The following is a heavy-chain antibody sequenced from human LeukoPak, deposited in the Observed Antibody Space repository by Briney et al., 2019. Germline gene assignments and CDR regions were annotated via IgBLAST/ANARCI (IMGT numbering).Heavy chain of an antibody. Sequence: ASVKVSCKASGYTLTSDGISWVRQAPGEGLEWMGWISAYNGNTNYAQKLQGRVTMTTDTSTSTAYMELRSLRSDDTAVYYCAREGPFRDGYNKYYFDYWGQGTLVTVSS. CDR1: GYTLTSDG. J-gene: IGHJ4*02. CDR3: AREGPFRDGYNKYYFDY. V-gene: IGHV1-18*01. CDR2: ISAYNGNT. D-gene: IGHD5-24*01.